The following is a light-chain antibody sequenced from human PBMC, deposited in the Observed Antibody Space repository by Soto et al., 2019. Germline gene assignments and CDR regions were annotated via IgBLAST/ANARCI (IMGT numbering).Light chain of an antibody. CDR1: SSDVGDYNY. J-gene: IGLJ3*02. Sequence: QSALTQPRSVSGSPGQSVTISCTGTSSDVGDYNYVSWYQQHPGKAPKLIIYDVTKRPSGVPDRFSASKSGNTASLTISGLQAEDEADYYCCSYAGSYTLVFGGGTKLTVL. CDR3: CSYAGSYTLV. CDR2: DVT. V-gene: IGLV2-11*01.